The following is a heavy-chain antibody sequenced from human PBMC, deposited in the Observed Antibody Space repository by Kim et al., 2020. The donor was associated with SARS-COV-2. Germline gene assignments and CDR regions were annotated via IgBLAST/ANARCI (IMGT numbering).Heavy chain of an antibody. D-gene: IGHD3-22*01. CDR1: GFTVSSNY. Sequence: GGSLRLSCAASGFTVSSNYMSWVRQAPGKGLEWVSVIYSGGSTYYADSVKGRFTISRDNSKNTLYLQMNSLRAEDTAVYYCAREGPHRDSSGYYRRDWYFDLWGRGTLVTVSS. V-gene: IGHV3-66*02. CDR3: AREGPHRDSSGYYRRDWYFDL. CDR2: IYSGGST. J-gene: IGHJ2*01.